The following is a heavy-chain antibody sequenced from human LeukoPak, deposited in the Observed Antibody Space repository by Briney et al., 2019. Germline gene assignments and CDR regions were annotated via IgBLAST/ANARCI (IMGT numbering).Heavy chain of an antibody. Sequence: ASVKVSCKASGYIFTNYGLIWVRQAPGQGLEWMGWISAYNGDTKYGQKFQGRVTMTTDKTTTTAHMELRNVRSDDTAVYYCARSHSGSLRAPFDYWGQGTLVTLSS. CDR3: ARSHSGSLRAPFDY. V-gene: IGHV1-18*01. J-gene: IGHJ4*02. D-gene: IGHD3-22*01. CDR2: ISAYNGDT. CDR1: GYIFTNYG.